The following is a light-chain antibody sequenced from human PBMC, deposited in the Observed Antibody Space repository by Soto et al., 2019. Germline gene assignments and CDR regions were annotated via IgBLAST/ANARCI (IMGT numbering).Light chain of an antibody. CDR1: QSVSTRY. Sequence: ESMLTQSPGTLSLSPGERATLSCRASQSVSTRYLAWYQQQPGQAPRLLIYGASIRATGIPDRFSGSGSGTDFTLTISRLEPEDFAVYYCQHFGTSPPAFTFGQGTKLEI. J-gene: IGKJ2*01. CDR2: GAS. V-gene: IGKV3-20*01. CDR3: QHFGTSPPAFT.